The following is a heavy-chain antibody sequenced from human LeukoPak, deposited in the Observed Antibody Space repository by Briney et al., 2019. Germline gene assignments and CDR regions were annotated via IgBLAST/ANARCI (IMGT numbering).Heavy chain of an antibody. CDR1: GGSFSGYY. CDR3: AGVGFGEFGDYFDY. Sequence: SETLSLTCAVYGGSFSGYYWSWIRQPPGKGLEWIGEINHSGSTNYNPSLKSRVTISVDTSKNQFSLKLSSVTAADTAVYYCAGVGFGEFGDYFDYWGQGTLVTVSS. V-gene: IGHV4-34*01. J-gene: IGHJ4*02. CDR2: INHSGST. D-gene: IGHD3-10*01.